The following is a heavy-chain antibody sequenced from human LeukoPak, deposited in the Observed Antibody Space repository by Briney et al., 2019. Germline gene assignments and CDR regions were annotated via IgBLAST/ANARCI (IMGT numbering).Heavy chain of an antibody. CDR1: GGSISSGDYY. J-gene: IGHJ5*02. Sequence: SQTLSLTCTVSGGSISSGDYYWGWIRQPPGKGLEWIGYIYYSGSTYYNPSLKSRVTISVDTSKNQFSLKLSSVTAADTAVYYCARDLITMVRDGGFDPWGQGTLVTVSS. CDR2: IYYSGST. CDR3: ARDLITMVRDGGFDP. D-gene: IGHD3-10*01. V-gene: IGHV4-30-4*01.